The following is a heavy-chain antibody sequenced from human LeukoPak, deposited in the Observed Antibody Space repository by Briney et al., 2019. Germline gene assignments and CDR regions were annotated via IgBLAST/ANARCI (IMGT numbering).Heavy chain of an antibody. J-gene: IGHJ5*02. CDR3: TRDRFYVWFDP. CDR2: ISSSGSAI. CDR1: GFTFSNYE. D-gene: IGHD3-16*01. Sequence: QTGGSLRLSCTASGFTFSNYEMNWVRQAPGKGLEWVSYISSSGSAIYYADSVKGRFTISRDNAKNSLYLQMNSLKTEDTAVYYCTRDRFYVWFDPWGQGTLVTVSS. V-gene: IGHV3-48*03.